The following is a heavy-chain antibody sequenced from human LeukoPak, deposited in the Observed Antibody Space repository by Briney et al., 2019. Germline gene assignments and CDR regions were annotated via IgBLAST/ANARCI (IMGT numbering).Heavy chain of an antibody. V-gene: IGHV1-24*01. Sequence: GASVKVSCKVSGYTLTELSMHWVRQAPGKGLEWMGGFDPEDGETIYAQKFQGRVTMTRDTSTSTVYMELSSLRSEDTAVYYCARGEIAVAGTGWFDPWGQGTLVTVSS. J-gene: IGHJ5*02. CDR1: GYTLTELS. CDR2: FDPEDGET. CDR3: ARGEIAVAGTGWFDP. D-gene: IGHD6-19*01.